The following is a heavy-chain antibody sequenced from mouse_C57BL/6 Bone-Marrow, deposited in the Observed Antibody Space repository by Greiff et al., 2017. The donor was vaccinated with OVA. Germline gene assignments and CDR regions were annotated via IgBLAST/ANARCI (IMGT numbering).Heavy chain of an antibody. D-gene: IGHD1-1*01. CDR1: EYEFPSHD. CDR3: ARHGNYYGSSSWAMDY. V-gene: IGHV5-2*01. Sequence: DVKLQESGGGLVQPGESLKLSCESNEYEFPSHDMSWVRKTPEKRLELVAAINSDGGSTYYPDTMERRFIISRDNTKKTLYLQMSSLRSEDTALYYCARHGNYYGSSSWAMDYWGQGTSVTVSS. CDR2: INSDGGST. J-gene: IGHJ4*01.